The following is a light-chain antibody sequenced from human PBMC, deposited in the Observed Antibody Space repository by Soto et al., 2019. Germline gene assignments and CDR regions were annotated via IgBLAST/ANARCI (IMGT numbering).Light chain of an antibody. V-gene: IGLV1-47*01. CDR2: RNN. Sequence: QSVLTQPPSASGTPGQRVTISCSGSSSNIGSNFVYWYQQFPGTAPKLLIYRNNQRPSGVPDRFSGSKSGTSASLAISGLPSEDEADYYCNSYATGNTRVFGTGTKLTVL. CDR1: SSNIGSNF. CDR3: NSYATGNTRV. J-gene: IGLJ1*01.